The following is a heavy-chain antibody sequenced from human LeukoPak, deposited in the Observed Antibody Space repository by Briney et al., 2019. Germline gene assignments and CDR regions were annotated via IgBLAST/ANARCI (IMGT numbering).Heavy chain of an antibody. D-gene: IGHD6-13*01. V-gene: IGHV3-48*01. J-gene: IGHJ6*02. CDR1: GLFFSSYS. CDR3: ARDRSYSSTSFGMDV. CDR2: ISNNGSAI. Sequence: GGSLRLSCAYSGLFFSSYSMNWVRQAPGKGLEWVSYISNNGSAIYYADSVKGRFTISRDNARNSLYLQMNDLSAEDTAVYYCARDRSYSSTSFGMDVWGQGTTVTVSS.